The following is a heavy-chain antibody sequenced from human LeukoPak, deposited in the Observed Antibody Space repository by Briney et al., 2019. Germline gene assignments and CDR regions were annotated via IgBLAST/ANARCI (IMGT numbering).Heavy chain of an antibody. CDR3: AREGGYSYGFVDY. V-gene: IGHV4-34*01. CDR1: GGSFSGYY. Sequence: SETLSLTCAVYGGSFSGYYWSGIRQPPAKGLEWSGEINHSGSTNYNTPLKSRVTISVDTSKKQFSLKLSSVTAADTAVYYCAREGGYSYGFVDYWGQGTLVTVSS. J-gene: IGHJ4*02. D-gene: IGHD5-18*01. CDR2: INHSGST.